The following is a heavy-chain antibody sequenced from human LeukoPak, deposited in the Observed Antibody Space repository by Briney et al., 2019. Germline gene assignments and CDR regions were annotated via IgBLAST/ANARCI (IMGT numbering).Heavy chain of an antibody. CDR2: ISGSGGST. CDR3: AKDGFDWSTNWFDP. D-gene: IGHD3-9*01. CDR1: GFTFSSYA. V-gene: IGHV3-23*01. J-gene: IGHJ5*02. Sequence: GGSLRLSCAATGFTFSSYAMSWVRQAPGKGLEWVSAISGSGGSTYYADSVKGRFTISRDNSKNTLYLQMNSLRAEDTAVYYCAKDGFDWSTNWFDPWGQGTLVTVSS.